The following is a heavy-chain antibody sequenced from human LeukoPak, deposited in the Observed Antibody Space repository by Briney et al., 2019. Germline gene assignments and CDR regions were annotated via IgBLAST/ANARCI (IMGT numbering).Heavy chain of an antibody. CDR1: GFTFSSYA. CDR2: ISGSGGST. V-gene: IGHV3-23*01. CDR3: ARAPRYYDILTGYSNYFDY. D-gene: IGHD3-9*01. Sequence: GGSLRLSCAASGFTFSSYAMSWVRQAPGKGLEWVSAISGSGGSTYYADSVKGRFTISRDNAKNSLYLQMNSLRAEDTAVYYCARAPRYYDILTGYSNYFDYWGQGTLVTVSS. J-gene: IGHJ4*02.